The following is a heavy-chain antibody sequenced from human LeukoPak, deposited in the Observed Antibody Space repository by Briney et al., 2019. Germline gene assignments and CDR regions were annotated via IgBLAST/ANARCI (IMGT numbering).Heavy chain of an antibody. Sequence: PSQTLSLTCTVSGGSISSGDYYWSWIRQPPGKGLEWIGYIYYSGSTYYNPSLKSRVTISVDTSKNQFSLKLSSVTTADTAVYYCARVYGGTAMAIVPYYYYYMDVWGKGTTVTVSS. CDR3: ARVYGGTAMAIVPYYYYYMDV. CDR2: IYYSGST. D-gene: IGHD5-18*01. CDR1: GGSISSGDYY. V-gene: IGHV4-30-4*08. J-gene: IGHJ6*03.